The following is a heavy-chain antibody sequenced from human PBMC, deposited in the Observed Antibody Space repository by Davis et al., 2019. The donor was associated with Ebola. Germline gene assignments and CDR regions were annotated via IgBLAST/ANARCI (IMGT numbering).Heavy chain of an antibody. Sequence: GGSLRLSCDVSGLAVRNTHMSWVRQAPGKGLEWVSGMYGGDTHYADSVKGRFTISRDNAKNSLYLQMNSLTAEDTAAYYCAKAAALHPLLWFGDGGAFDVWGQGTMVTVSS. CDR2: MYGGDT. D-gene: IGHD3-10*01. CDR1: GLAVRNTH. J-gene: IGHJ3*01. V-gene: IGHV3-53*05. CDR3: AKAAALHPLLWFGDGGAFDV.